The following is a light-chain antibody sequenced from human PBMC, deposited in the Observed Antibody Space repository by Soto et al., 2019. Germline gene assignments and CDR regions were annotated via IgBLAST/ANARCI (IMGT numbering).Light chain of an antibody. CDR3: QQYSGYSRT. Sequence: DIQATRTPTSEFASVGDRVTITCRASQGISSWLAWYQQKPGKAPKLLIYKASNLHSGVPSRFSGSASGTEFTLTISSLQPDDFATYYCQQYSGYSRTFGQGTKVDIK. J-gene: IGKJ1*01. CDR2: KAS. V-gene: IGKV1-5*03. CDR1: QGISSW.